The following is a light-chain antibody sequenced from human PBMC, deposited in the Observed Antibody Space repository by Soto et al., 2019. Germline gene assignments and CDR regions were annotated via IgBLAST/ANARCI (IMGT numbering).Light chain of an antibody. CDR2: ETS. V-gene: IGLV2-23*01. J-gene: IGLJ1*01. CDR1: SSDFGSHKF. CDR3: FSFTSTNTHV. Sequence: QSVLTQPASVSGSPGQSVTISCTGTSSDFGSHKFVSWYQHHPGKVPKVIIYETSKRPSGVSDSFSGSKSGTTASLPISGLQAEDDADYYCFSFTSTNTHVFRSGTKVTVL.